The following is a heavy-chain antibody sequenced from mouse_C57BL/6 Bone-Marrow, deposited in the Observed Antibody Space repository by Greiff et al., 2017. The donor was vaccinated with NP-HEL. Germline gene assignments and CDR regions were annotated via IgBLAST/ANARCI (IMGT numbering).Heavy chain of an antibody. CDR3: TTCYGYASFAY. J-gene: IGHJ3*01. CDR2: IDPENGDT. Sequence: VQLKESGAELVRPGASVKLSCTASGFNIKDDYMHWVKQRPEPGLEWIGWIDPENGDTEYASQFQGKATIPADTASNTAYRQLSSLTSEDTAVDYCTTCYGYASFAYWGQGTLVTVAA. CDR1: GFNIKDDY. V-gene: IGHV14-4*01. D-gene: IGHD2-2*01.